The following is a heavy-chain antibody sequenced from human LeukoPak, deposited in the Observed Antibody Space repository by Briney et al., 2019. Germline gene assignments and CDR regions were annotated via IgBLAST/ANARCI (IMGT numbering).Heavy chain of an antibody. J-gene: IGHJ3*02. CDR1: GGSISSSSYY. V-gene: IGHV4-39*07. D-gene: IGHD3-22*01. CDR2: IYYSGST. Sequence: SETQSLTCTVSGGSISSSSYYWGWIRQPPGKGLEWIGSIYYSGSTYYNPSLKSRVTISVDTSKNQFSLKLSSVTAADTAVYYCARDLTYYYDSSGYGFALAFDIWGQGTMVTVSS. CDR3: ARDLTYYYDSSGYGFALAFDI.